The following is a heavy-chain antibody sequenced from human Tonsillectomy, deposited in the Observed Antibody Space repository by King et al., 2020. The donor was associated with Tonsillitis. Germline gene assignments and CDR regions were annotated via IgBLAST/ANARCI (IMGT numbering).Heavy chain of an antibody. V-gene: IGHV1-18*01. Sequence: QLVQSGAEVKKPGASVQVSCKASGYIFTTYGISWVRQAPGQGLEGVGWIGAYNGDTNYAQKFRGRVTMTIDKSTRTAYMELRSLKSDDTAVYYCARVRRVVSDTFDMWSQGALVTVSS. J-gene: IGHJ3*02. D-gene: IGHD5-24*01. CDR3: ARVRRVVSDTFDM. CDR2: IGAYNGDT. CDR1: GYIFTTYG.